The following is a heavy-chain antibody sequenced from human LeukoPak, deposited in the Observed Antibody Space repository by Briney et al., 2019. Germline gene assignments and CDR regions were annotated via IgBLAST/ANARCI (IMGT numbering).Heavy chain of an antibody. V-gene: IGHV3-21*01. CDR3: ARDAGGYVPLDY. J-gene: IGHJ4*02. Sequence: GGSLRLSCAASGFTFSSYSMNWVRQAPGKGLEWVSSISSSSSYIYYANSVKGGFTISRDNAKTSLYLQMNSLRAEYTAVYYCARDAGGYVPLDYWGQGTLVTVSS. CDR2: ISSSSSYI. CDR1: GFTFSSYS. D-gene: IGHD5-12*01.